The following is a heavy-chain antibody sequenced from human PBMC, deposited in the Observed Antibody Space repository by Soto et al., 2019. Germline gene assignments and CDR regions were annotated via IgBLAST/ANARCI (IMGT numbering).Heavy chain of an antibody. Sequence: GGSLRLSCAASGFTFSSYGMHWFRQAPGKGLEWVAVISYDGSNKYYADSVKGRFTISRDNSKNTLYLQMNSLRAEDTAVYYCAKPSQRATIRYYFDNWCQGPRVTLSS. CDR1: GFTFSSYG. V-gene: IGHV3-30*18. CDR2: ISYDGSNK. CDR3: AKPSQRATIRYYFDN. D-gene: IGHD5-12*01. J-gene: IGHJ4*02.